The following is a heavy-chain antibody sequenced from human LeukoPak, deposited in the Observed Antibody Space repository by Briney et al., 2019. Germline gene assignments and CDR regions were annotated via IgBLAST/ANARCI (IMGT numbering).Heavy chain of an antibody. CDR2: IIPIFRTA. CDR1: GGTFSSYA. CDR3: ARDQHRYCSGGSCYYAFDI. Sequence: GASVKVSCKASGGTFSSYAISWVRQAPGQGLEWMGGIIPIFRTANYAQRFQGRVTITADESTSTAYMELSSLRSEDTAVYHCARDQHRYCSGGSCYYAFDIWGQGTMVTVSS. V-gene: IGHV1-69*13. J-gene: IGHJ3*02. D-gene: IGHD2-15*01.